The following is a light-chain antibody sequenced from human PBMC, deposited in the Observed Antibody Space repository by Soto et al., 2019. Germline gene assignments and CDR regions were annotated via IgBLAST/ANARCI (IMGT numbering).Light chain of an antibody. CDR3: QQRSNWPRT. Sequence: DTVMSLSQATVSGTQGERVTLCCRASQGVSGKLAWYQHKPGQAPRLLISGASTGATGIPARFSGSGSGTDFTLTISSLEPEDFAVYYCQQRSNWPRTFGQGTKVDIK. J-gene: IGKJ1*01. V-gene: IGKV3-15*01. CDR1: QGVSGK. CDR2: GAS.